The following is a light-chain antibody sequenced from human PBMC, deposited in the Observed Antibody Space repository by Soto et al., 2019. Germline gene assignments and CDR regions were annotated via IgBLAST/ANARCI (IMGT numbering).Light chain of an antibody. CDR2: ATS. Sequence: DIQMTQSPSSLSASVGDRVTITCRASQTINGYLNWYQQKPGKAPNLLIYATSSLQSGVPSRFSGSGSGTDFTLIISSLQPEDFATYYCPQSYRTPLTFAGGTKVEVK. CDR1: QTINGY. CDR3: PQSYRTPLT. J-gene: IGKJ4*01. V-gene: IGKV1-39*01.